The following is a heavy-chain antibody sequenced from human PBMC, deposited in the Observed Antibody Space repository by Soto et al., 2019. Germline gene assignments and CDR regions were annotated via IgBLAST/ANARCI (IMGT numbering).Heavy chain of an antibody. CDR2: TIPIFGTA. CDR1: GGTFSSYA. V-gene: IGHV1-69*06. D-gene: IGHD6-19*01. Sequence: GASVKVSCKASGGTFSSYAISWVRQAPGQGLEWMGGTIPIFGTANYAQKFQGRVTITADKSTSTAYMELSSLRSEDTAVYYCARDLRSWRSGWSELYYYYGMDVWGKGTTVTVSS. J-gene: IGHJ6*04. CDR3: ARDLRSWRSGWSELYYYYGMDV.